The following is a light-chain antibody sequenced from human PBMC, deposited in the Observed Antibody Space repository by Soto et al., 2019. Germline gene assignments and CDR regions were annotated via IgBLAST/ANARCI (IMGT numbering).Light chain of an antibody. CDR1: QSVSSSY. CDR2: GAS. Sequence: EIVLTQSPATLSLSPGERATLSCRASQSVSSSYLAWYQQKPGQAPRLLIYGASSRATGIPDRFSGSGSATDFTLTISRLEHEDLAVYYCQQYGSSPSYTFGQGTKLEIK. CDR3: QQYGSSPSYT. J-gene: IGKJ2*01. V-gene: IGKV3-20*01.